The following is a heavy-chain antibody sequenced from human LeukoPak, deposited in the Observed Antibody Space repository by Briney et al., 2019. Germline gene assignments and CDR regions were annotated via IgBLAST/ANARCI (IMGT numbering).Heavy chain of an antibody. D-gene: IGHD6-19*01. CDR3: ARAVKYRSGPLTDLLPYYFDY. CDR1: GYTFTSYY. Sequence: ASVKVSCKASGYTFTSYYMYWVRQAPGQGLEWMGIINPNRGSTSYAQKFQGRVTMTRDMSTSTVYMELSSLRSEDMAVYYCARAVKYRSGPLTDLLPYYFDYWGQGTLVTVSS. V-gene: IGHV1-46*01. CDR2: INPNRGST. J-gene: IGHJ4*02.